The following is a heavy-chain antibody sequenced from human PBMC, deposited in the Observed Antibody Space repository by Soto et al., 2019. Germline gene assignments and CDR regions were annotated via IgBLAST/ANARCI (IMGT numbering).Heavy chain of an antibody. Sequence: QVLLEESGPGLVRPSGTLSLTCSVSGASINCANWWVWVRQPPGKGLEWIGEIHHIGSTTYNPSLKSRATLSVDKSKNQVALGVTSVTAADTAVYYCAKRYDFWSGRWYGLGVWGPGTTVTVSS. J-gene: IGHJ6*02. CDR2: IHHIGST. CDR3: AKRYDFWSGRWYGLGV. CDR1: GASINCANW. V-gene: IGHV4-4*02. D-gene: IGHD3-3*01.